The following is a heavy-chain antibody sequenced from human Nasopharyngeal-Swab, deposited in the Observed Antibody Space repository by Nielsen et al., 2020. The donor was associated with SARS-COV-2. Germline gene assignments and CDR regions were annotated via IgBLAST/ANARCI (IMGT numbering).Heavy chain of an antibody. CDR2: ISYGGSNK. CDR3: AKGGAYYDILTGFFDY. Sequence: WIRQPPGKGLEWVAVISYGGSNKYYADSVKGRFTISRDNSKNTLYLQMNSLRAEDTAVYYCAKGGAYYDILTGFFDYWGQGTLVTVSS. J-gene: IGHJ4*02. D-gene: IGHD3-9*01. V-gene: IGHV3-30*18.